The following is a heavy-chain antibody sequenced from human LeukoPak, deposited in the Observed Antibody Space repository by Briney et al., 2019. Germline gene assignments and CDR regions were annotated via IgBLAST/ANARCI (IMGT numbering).Heavy chain of an antibody. D-gene: IGHD3-10*01. Sequence: PGGSLRLSCAASGFTFSSYAMSGVRQAPGKGLEWVSAIRGSGGSTYYADSVKGRFTISRDNSKNTLYLQMNSLRAEDTAVYYCAKDPPGSGSRSEDFGFDPWGQGTLVTVSS. J-gene: IGHJ5*02. CDR3: AKDPPGSGSRSEDFGFDP. CDR2: IRGSGGST. V-gene: IGHV3-23*01. CDR1: GFTFSSYA.